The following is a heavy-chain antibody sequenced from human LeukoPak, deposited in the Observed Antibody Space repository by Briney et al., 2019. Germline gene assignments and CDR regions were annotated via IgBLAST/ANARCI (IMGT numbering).Heavy chain of an antibody. V-gene: IGHV4-59*01. CDR2: IYYSGST. J-gene: IGHJ5*02. Sequence: SETLSLTCTVSGGSISSYYWSWIRQPPGKGLEWIGYIYYSGSTNYNPSLKSRVTISVDTSKNQFSLKLSSVTAADTAVYYCARVQSYSNWFDPWGQGTLVTVSS. D-gene: IGHD3-10*01. CDR1: GGSISSYY. CDR3: ARVQSYSNWFDP.